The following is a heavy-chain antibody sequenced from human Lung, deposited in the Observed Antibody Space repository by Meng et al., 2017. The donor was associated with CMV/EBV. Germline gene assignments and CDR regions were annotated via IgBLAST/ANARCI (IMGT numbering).Heavy chain of an antibody. CDR1: GGSISSYY. J-gene: IGHJ5*02. V-gene: IGHV4-34*01. CDR2: INHRGST. Sequence: SETLSLXXTVSGGSISSYYWSWIRQPPGKGLEWIGEINHRGSTNYNPSLKSRLTISVDTSKNQFSLKLTSVTAADTAVYYCARGSISVTMIVVVLTAASLAYDAWGQGXLVTVSS. D-gene: IGHD3-22*01. CDR3: ARGSISVTMIVVVLTAASLAYDA.